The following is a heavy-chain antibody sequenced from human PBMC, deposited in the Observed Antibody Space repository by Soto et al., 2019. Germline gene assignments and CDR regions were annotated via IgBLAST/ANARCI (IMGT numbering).Heavy chain of an antibody. CDR2: TYYKSKWNN. J-gene: IGHJ6*02. Sequence: SQTLSLTCVISGDSVSSNSAGWNWIIQSPSRGLEWLGRTYYKSKWNNDYALSVKSRITINPDTSKNQFSLHLYSVTPEDTAVYYCTGITWFRGMDVWGQGTPVTVSS. CDR1: GDSVSSNSAG. CDR3: TGITWFRGMDV. D-gene: IGHD3-10*01. V-gene: IGHV6-1*01.